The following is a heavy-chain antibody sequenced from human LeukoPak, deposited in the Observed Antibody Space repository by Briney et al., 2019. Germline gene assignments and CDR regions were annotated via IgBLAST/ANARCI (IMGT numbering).Heavy chain of an antibody. CDR3: AELGITMIGGV. CDR1: GFTFSSYS. J-gene: IGHJ6*04. D-gene: IGHD3-10*02. CDR2: ISSSSSYI. V-gene: IGHV3-21*01. Sequence: GGSLRPSCAASGFTFSSYSMNWVRQAPGKGLEWVSSISSSSSYIYYADSVKGRFTISRDNAKNSLYLQMNSLRAEDTAVYYCAELGITMIGGVWGKGTTVTISS.